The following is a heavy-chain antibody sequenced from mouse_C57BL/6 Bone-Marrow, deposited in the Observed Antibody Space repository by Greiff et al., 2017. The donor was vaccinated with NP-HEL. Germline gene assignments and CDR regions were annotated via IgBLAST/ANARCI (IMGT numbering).Heavy chain of an antibody. Sequence: QVQLQQPGAELVMPGASVKLSCKASGYTFTSYWMHWVKQRPGQGLEWIGEIDPSDSYTNYNQKFKGKSTLTVDKSSSTAYMQLSSRTSEDSAVYYCARLRRRLYYAMDYWGQGTSVTVSS. CDR1: GYTFTSYW. V-gene: IGHV1-69*01. CDR2: IDPSDSYT. D-gene: IGHD2-12*01. J-gene: IGHJ4*01. CDR3: ARLRRRLYYAMDY.